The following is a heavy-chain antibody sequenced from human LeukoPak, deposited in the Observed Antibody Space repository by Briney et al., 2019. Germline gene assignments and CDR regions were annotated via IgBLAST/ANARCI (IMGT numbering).Heavy chain of an antibody. J-gene: IGHJ4*02. Sequence: GGSLRLSCAASGFTFSDYAMSWVRQAPGKGLEWVSGVSRSGGRTHYADSVKGRFTVSRDNSENIVYLQMNNLRVEDTAVYYCAGRPTGYSSGYIHWGQGTLVTVSS. CDR3: AGRPTGYSSGYIH. V-gene: IGHV3-23*01. CDR1: GFTFSDYA. D-gene: IGHD5-18*01. CDR2: VSRSGGRT.